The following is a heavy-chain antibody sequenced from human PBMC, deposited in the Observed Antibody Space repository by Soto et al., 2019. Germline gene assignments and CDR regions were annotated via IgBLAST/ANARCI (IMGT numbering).Heavy chain of an antibody. Sequence: SVKVSCKASGYTFTSYGISWVRQAPGQGLEWMGWISAYNGNTNYAQKLQGRVTMTTDTSTSTAYMELRSLRSDYTALYYCARVRQQLLPPRWFDPWGQGTLVTVSS. J-gene: IGHJ5*02. CDR2: ISAYNGNT. CDR3: ARVRQQLLPPRWFDP. CDR1: GYTFTSYG. V-gene: IGHV1-18*01. D-gene: IGHD6-13*01.